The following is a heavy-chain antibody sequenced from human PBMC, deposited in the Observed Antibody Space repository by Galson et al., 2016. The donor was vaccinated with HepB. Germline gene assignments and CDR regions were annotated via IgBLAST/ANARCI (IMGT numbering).Heavy chain of an antibody. V-gene: IGHV3-23*01. CDR3: VKDPNWESGC. CDR1: GFTFSIHD. J-gene: IGHJ4*02. CDR2: INYRGEST. D-gene: IGHD7-27*01. Sequence: SLRLSCAASGFTFSIHDMNWVRQAPGKGLEYVSNINYRGESTSYADSVKGRFTISRDNSKNLLYLQMNSLSAEDTAVYYCVKDPNWESGCWGRGTLVIVSS.